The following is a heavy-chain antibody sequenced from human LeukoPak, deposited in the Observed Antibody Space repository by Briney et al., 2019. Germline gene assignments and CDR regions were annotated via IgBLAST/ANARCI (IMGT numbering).Heavy chain of an antibody. CDR1: GFTFSTYG. V-gene: IGHV3-33*01. J-gene: IGHJ4*02. Sequence: GRSLRLSCATSGFTFSTYGIHWVRQAPGKGLEWVAAIWPDGSYKYYADSVKGRFTISRDNSRNTVYLQMNTLRDEDTAVYYCARAVGPFDYWGQGTLVTVSS. CDR3: ARAVGPFDY. CDR2: IWPDGSYK. D-gene: IGHD3-16*01.